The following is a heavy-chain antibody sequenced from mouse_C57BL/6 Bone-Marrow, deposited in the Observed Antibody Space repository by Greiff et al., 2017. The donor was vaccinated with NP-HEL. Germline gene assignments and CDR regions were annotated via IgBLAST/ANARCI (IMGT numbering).Heavy chain of an antibody. CDR2: IDPSDSYT. D-gene: IGHD1-1*01. CDR3: ARGGTTVADWFAY. Sequence: QVQLQQPGAELVMPGASVKLSCKASGYTFTSYWMHWVKQRPGQGLEWIGEIDPSDSYTNYNQQFKGKSTLTVDKSSSTAYMQLISLSSEDSAVYYCARGGTTVADWFAYWGQGTLVTVSA. V-gene: IGHV1-69*01. J-gene: IGHJ3*01. CDR1: GYTFTSYW.